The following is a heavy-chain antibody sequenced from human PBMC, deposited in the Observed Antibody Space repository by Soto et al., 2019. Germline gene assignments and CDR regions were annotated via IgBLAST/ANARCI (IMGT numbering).Heavy chain of an antibody. D-gene: IGHD2-21*01. J-gene: IGHJ4*02. V-gene: IGHV3-23*01. CDR3: AKSVFVVANLDY. CDR2: ISGSGIST. CDR1: GFTFSNHA. Sequence: EVQLLESGGGLVRPGGSLRLSCAASGFTFSNHAMNWVRQAPGKGLEWVSAISGSGISTYYADSVKGRFAISRDNSNNTLYLEMNTLRAEDTALYYCAKSVFVVANLDYWGQGTLVTVSS.